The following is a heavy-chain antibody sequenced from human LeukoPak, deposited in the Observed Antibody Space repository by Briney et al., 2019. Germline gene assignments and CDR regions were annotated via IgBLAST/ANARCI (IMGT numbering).Heavy chain of an antibody. CDR2: MNPNSGNT. Sequence: ASVKVSCKASGYTFSSYDINWVRQATGQGLEWMGWMNPNSGNTGYAQKFQGRVTMTRNTSISTAYMELSSLRSEDTAVYYCARRLEADYYGSSGYYSGMDYWGQGTLVTVSS. D-gene: IGHD3-22*01. CDR3: ARRLEADYYGSSGYYSGMDY. V-gene: IGHV1-8*01. CDR1: GYTFSSYD. J-gene: IGHJ4*02.